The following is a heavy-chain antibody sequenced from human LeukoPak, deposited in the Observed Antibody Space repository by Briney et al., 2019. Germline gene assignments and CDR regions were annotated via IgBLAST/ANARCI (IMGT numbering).Heavy chain of an antibody. CDR2: IRYDGSNK. Sequence: PGGSLRLPCAASGFTFSSYGMHWVRQAPGKGLEWVAFIRYDGSNKYYADSVKGRFTISRDNSKNTLYLQMNSLRAEDTAVYYCAAWDIVVVPAAIGVDWGQGTLVTVSS. V-gene: IGHV3-30*02. D-gene: IGHD2-2*02. CDR1: GFTFSSYG. J-gene: IGHJ4*02. CDR3: AAWDIVVVPAAIGVD.